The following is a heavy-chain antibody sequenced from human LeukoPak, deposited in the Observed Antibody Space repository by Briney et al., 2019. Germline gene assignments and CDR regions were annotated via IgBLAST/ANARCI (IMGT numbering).Heavy chain of an antibody. J-gene: IGHJ4*02. Sequence: GGSLRLSCAASGFTFSSYGMHWVRQAPGKGLEWVAVISYDGSNKYYADSVKGRFTISRDNSKNTLYLQMNSLRAEDTAVYYCAKEHYDFWSGYSPFDYWGQGALVTVSS. CDR2: ISYDGSNK. CDR1: GFTFSSYG. D-gene: IGHD3-3*01. V-gene: IGHV3-30*18. CDR3: AKEHYDFWSGYSPFDY.